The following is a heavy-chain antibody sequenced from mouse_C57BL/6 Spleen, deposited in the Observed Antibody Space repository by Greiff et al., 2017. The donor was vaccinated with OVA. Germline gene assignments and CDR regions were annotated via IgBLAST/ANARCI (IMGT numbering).Heavy chain of an antibody. V-gene: IGHV5-6*01. D-gene: IGHD2-4*01. CDR1: GFTFSSYG. CDR3: ARDDYRFDY. CDR2: ISSGGSYT. Sequence: EVQGVESGGDLVKPGGSLKLSCAASGFTFSSYGMSWVRQTPDKRLEWVATISSGGSYTYYPDSVKGRFTISRDNAKNTLYLQMSSLKSEDTAMYYCARDDYRFDYWGQGTTLTVSS. J-gene: IGHJ2*01.